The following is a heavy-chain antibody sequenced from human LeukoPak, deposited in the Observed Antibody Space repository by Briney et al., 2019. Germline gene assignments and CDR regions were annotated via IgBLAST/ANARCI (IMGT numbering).Heavy chain of an antibody. CDR3: ARTTGLIEY. CDR2: IYHSGTT. CDR1: RYSISSGYY. Sequence: SETLSLTCTVSRYSISSGYYWGWIRQPPGKGLEWIGSIYHSGTTHYNPSLKSRVTMSVDTSKNQFSLKLSSVTAAVTAVYYCARTTGLIEYWGQGTLVTVSS. D-gene: IGHD1-1*01. V-gene: IGHV4-38-2*02. J-gene: IGHJ4*02.